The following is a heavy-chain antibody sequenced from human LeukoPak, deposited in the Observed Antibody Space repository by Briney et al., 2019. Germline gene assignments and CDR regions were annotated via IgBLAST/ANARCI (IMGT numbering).Heavy chain of an antibody. CDR3: XXXXXXXXXXCYPDESFDY. Sequence: GGSLRLSCAASGFTFSSYGMHWVRQAPGKGLEWVAVIWYDGSNKYYADSVKGRFTISRDNSKNTLYLQMNSLRAEDTAVYYCXXXXXXXXXXCYPDESFDYWGQGTLVTVSS. J-gene: IGHJ4*02. D-gene: IGHD2-2*01. V-gene: IGHV3-33*01. CDR2: IWYDGSNK. CDR1: GFTFSSYG.